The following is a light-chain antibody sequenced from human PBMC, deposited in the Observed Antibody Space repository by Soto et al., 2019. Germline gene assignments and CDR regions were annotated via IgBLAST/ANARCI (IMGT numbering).Light chain of an antibody. Sequence: QSVLTQPPSVSGAPGQRVTISCTGSNSNIGAGYDVHWYQQHPGAAPRLLIYGNTNRPSGVPDRFSGSRSGTSASLAITGLQAEDEADYYCQSSDSSLTVIFGGGTKLTVL. CDR1: NSNIGAGYD. CDR2: GNT. CDR3: QSSDSSLTVI. V-gene: IGLV1-40*01. J-gene: IGLJ2*01.